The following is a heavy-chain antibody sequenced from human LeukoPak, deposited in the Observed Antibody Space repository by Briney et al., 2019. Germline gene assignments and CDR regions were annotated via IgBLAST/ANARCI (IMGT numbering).Heavy chain of an antibody. CDR2: IYYSGST. Sequence: SETLSLTCTVSGGSISSGGYYWSRIRQHPGKGLEWIGYIYYSGSTYYNPSLKSRVTISVDTSKNQFSLKLSSVTAADTAVYYCARENAYYYDSSGLGGEDFDIWGQGTMVTVSS. CDR1: GGSISSGGYY. CDR3: ARENAYYYDSSGLGGEDFDI. V-gene: IGHV4-31*03. J-gene: IGHJ3*02. D-gene: IGHD3-22*01.